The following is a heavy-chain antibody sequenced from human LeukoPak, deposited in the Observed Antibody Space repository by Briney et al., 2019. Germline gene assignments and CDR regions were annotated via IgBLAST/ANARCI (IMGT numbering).Heavy chain of an antibody. CDR2: TFAYIGNT. J-gene: IGHJ6*03. CDR3: ARDWYGELTAQPTDRDYYYYYYMDV. D-gene: IGHD3-10*01. CDR1: VYTFTIDG. Sequence: AAARVSSMHPVYTFTIDGTSRVPHAPGERVERMGWTFAYIGNTNYTQKLQGRVTMNTDTSTSTAYMELRSLRSDDTAVYYCARDWYGELTAQPTDRDYYYYYYMDVWGKGTTVTVSS. V-gene: IGHV1-18*01.